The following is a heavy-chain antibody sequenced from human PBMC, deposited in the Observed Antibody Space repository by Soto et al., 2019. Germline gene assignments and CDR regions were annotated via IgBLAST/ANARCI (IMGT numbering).Heavy chain of an antibody. J-gene: IGHJ5*02. Sequence: QLQLQESGSGLVKPSQTLSLTCAVSGGSISSGGYSWSWIRQPPGKGLEWIGYIYHSGSTYYNPSLKGRVTISVDRSKNQFCLKLGSVTAADTAVYYCARAGYSSSWRWFDPWGQGTLVTVSS. V-gene: IGHV4-30-2*01. CDR3: ARAGYSSSWRWFDP. CDR2: IYHSGST. D-gene: IGHD6-13*01. CDR1: GGSISSGGYS.